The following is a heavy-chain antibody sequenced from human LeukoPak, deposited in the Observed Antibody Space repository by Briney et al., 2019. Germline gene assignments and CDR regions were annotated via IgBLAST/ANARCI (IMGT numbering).Heavy chain of an antibody. V-gene: IGHV3-30-3*01. CDR1: GFTFSSYA. CDR3: ATAYDILTGYWLRSPGDI. D-gene: IGHD3-9*01. Sequence: GGSLRLSCAASGFTFSSYAMHWVRQAPGKGLEWVAVISYDGSNKYYADSVKGRFTISRDNSKNTLYLQMNSLRAEDTAVYYCATAYDILTGYWLRSPGDIWGQGTMVTVSS. J-gene: IGHJ3*02. CDR2: ISYDGSNK.